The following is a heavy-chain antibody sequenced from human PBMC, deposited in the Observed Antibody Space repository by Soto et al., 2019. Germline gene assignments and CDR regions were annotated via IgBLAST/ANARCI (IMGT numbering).Heavy chain of an antibody. V-gene: IGHV1-8*01. CDR1: GYTFTSYD. CDR2: MNPNSGNT. J-gene: IGHJ6*02. CDR3: ARGTVVVAATPRGDYYYYGMDV. D-gene: IGHD2-15*01. Sequence: QVQLVQSGAEVKKPGASVKVSCKASGYTFTSYDINWVRQATGQGLEWMGWMNPNSGNTGYAQKFQGRVTMTRNTSISXXYXEXXSLRSEDTAVYYCARGTVVVAATPRGDYYYYGMDVWGQGTTVTVSS.